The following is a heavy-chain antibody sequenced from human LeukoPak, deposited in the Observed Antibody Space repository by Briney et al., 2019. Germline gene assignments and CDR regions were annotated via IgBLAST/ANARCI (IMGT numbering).Heavy chain of an antibody. Sequence: GGSLRLSCAASGFTFSSYGMHWVRQAPGKGLEGVAVISYEGSNKYYADSVKGRFSISRDNSKNTLYLQMNSLRAEDTAVYYCAKDRRGSSSSDNWFDPWGQGTLVTVSS. CDR3: AKDRRGSSSSDNWFDP. CDR2: ISYEGSNK. D-gene: IGHD6-6*01. V-gene: IGHV3-30*18. J-gene: IGHJ5*02. CDR1: GFTFSSYG.